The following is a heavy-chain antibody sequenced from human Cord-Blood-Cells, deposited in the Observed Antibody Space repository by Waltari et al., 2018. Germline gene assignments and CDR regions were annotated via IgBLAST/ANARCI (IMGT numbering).Heavy chain of an antibody. Sequence: QVQLVESGGGVVQPGRSLRLSCAASGFTFSSYAMHWVRQAPGKGLEWVEGRSYDGSNKYYADSVKGRFTISRDNSKNTLYLQMNSLRAEDTAVYYCARVLAARGAFDIWGQGTMVTVSS. D-gene: IGHD6-13*01. J-gene: IGHJ3*02. V-gene: IGHV3-30-3*01. CDR3: ARVLAARGAFDI. CDR2: RSYDGSNK. CDR1: GFTFSSYA.